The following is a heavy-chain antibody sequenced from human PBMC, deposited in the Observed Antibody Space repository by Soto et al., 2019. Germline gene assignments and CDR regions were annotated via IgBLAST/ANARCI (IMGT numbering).Heavy chain of an antibody. CDR1: GLAFSNYA. V-gene: IGHV3-23*01. CDR3: AKGDLLWDPFDF. Sequence: EAQLLESGGGLVQPGGSLRLSCAASGLAFSNYAMTWVRQAPGKGLEWVSIITASGYSAYYGGAVKGRFTTSRDNSRSKLYLQMNGLRAEDTAVYYCAKGDLLWDPFDFWGQGTLVTVSS. D-gene: IGHD3-16*01. CDR2: ITASGYSA. J-gene: IGHJ4*02.